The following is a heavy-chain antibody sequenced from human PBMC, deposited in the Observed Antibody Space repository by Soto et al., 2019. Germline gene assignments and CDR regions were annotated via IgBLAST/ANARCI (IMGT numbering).Heavy chain of an antibody. J-gene: IGHJ6*02. D-gene: IGHD3-9*01. V-gene: IGHV5-10-1*01. Sequence: GESLKISCKGSGYSFTSYWISWVRQMPGKGLEWMGRIDPSDSYTNYSPSFQGHVTISADKSISTVYLQWSSLKASDTAMYYCARLDFDGTYYYYDMDVWGQGTTVTVSS. CDR2: IDPSDSYT. CDR1: GYSFTSYW. CDR3: ARLDFDGTYYYYDMDV.